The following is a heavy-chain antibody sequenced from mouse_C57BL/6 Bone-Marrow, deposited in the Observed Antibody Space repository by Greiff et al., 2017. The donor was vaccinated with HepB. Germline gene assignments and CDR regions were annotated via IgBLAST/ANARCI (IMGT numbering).Heavy chain of an antibody. V-gene: IGHV1-82*01. CDR3: ARGYYGSSPFAY. Sequence: QVQLKQSGPELVKPGASVKISCKASGYAFSSSWMNWVKQRPGKGLEWIGRIYPGDGDTNYNGKFKGKATLTADKSSSTAYMQLSSLTSEDSAVSFCARGYYGSSPFAYWGQGTLVTVSA. J-gene: IGHJ3*01. CDR2: IYPGDGDT. CDR1: GYAFSSSW. D-gene: IGHD1-1*01.